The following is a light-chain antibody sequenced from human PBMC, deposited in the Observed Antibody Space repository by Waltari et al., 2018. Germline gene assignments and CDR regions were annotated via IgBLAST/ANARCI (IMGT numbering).Light chain of an antibody. J-gene: IGLJ2*01. Sequence: QSVLTQPPSVSGAPGQRVTISCTGSSSNIGAGYDVHWYQQLPGTAPKLLIYGTSNRPSGVPDRFSGSKSGTSASLAITGLQAGDEADYYCQSYDSSLSGVVFGGGTKLTVL. CDR2: GTS. CDR3: QSYDSSLSGVV. CDR1: SSNIGAGYD. V-gene: IGLV1-40*01.